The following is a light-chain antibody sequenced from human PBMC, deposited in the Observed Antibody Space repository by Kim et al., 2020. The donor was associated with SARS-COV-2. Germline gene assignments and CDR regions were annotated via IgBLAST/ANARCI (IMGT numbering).Light chain of an antibody. Sequence: SRGERTTLSCSAGQIVGSDNLAWYHERRGRAPRLLFFATASRASCMAVQFSGGGSGTDFTLTISRLEPEHFAVYYCQQFKKSPRTFGQGT. V-gene: IGKV3-20*01. CDR3: QQFKKSPRT. CDR2: ATA. CDR1: QIVGSDN. J-gene: IGKJ1*01.